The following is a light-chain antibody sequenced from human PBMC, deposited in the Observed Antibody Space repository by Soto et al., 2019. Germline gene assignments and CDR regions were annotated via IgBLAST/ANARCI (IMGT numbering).Light chain of an antibody. J-gene: IGKJ5*01. Sequence: EIVFTHSPSTLSLSQLNTGALSLIASQSIATYLGWYQQKPGQAPRLLIYGASTRAPGVPARFSGTGSGTDFRLTIKSLQSEDFAIYYCQQYSEWPPINCGKGTRREIK. CDR1: QSIATY. CDR2: GAS. V-gene: IGKV3D-15*01. CDR3: QQYSEWPPIN.